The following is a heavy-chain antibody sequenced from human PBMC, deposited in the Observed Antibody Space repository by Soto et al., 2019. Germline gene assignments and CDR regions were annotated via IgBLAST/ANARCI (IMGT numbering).Heavy chain of an antibody. J-gene: IGHJ4*02. CDR1: GGSVSSFH. CDR2: VFYTGNT. Sequence: SETLSLTCTVSGGSVSSFHWSWIRQSPGKGLGWIGYVFYTGNTKYNPALKRRVTISVDTSKKQFSLKLSSVSAADTGLYYCARSYSGTFYGYDIWGQGILVTVS. D-gene: IGHD1-26*01. CDR3: ARSYSGTFYGYDI. V-gene: IGHV4-59*02.